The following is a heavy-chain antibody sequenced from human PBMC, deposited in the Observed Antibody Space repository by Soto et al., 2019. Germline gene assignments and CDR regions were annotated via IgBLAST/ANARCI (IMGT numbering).Heavy chain of an antibody. CDR2: IYYSGST. J-gene: IGHJ6*02. CDR1: GGSISSSSYY. CDR3: ARQSEDSSALGYYYYYGMDV. V-gene: IGHV4-39*01. Sequence: SLTCTVSGGSISSSSYYWGWIRQPPGKGLEWIGSIYYSGSTYYNPSLKSRVTISVDTSKNQFSLKLSSVTAADTAVYYCARQSEDSSALGYYYYYGMDVWGQGTTVTVSS. D-gene: IGHD3-22*01.